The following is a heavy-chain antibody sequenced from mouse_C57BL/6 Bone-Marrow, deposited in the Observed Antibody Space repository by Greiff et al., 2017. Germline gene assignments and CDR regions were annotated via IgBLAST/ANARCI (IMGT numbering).Heavy chain of an antibody. D-gene: IGHD2-3*01. J-gene: IGHJ2*01. V-gene: IGHV14-4*01. Sequence: EVQLVESGAELVRPGASVKLSCTASGFNIKDDYIHWVKQRPEQGLEWIGWIDPEIGDTEYASKFQGKATITSDTSSNTAYLQLSSLTSEDTAVYYCSSFDDNYFDFWGQGTPLTVAS. CDR3: SSFDDNYFDF. CDR2: IDPEIGDT. CDR1: GFNIKDDY.